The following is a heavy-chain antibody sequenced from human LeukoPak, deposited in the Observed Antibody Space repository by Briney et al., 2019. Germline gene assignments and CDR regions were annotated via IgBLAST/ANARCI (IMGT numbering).Heavy chain of an antibody. D-gene: IGHD3-10*01. CDR1: GGSISSGGYY. CDR2: INYSGST. CDR3: AREGVLLWFGEFLAPDAFDI. V-gene: IGHV4-31*03. Sequence: PSQTLSLTCTVSGGSISSGGYYWSWIRQHPGKGLEWIGYINYSGSTYYNPSLKSRVTISVDTSKNQFSLKLSSVTAADTAVYYCAREGVLLWFGEFLAPDAFDIWGQGTMVTVSS. J-gene: IGHJ3*02.